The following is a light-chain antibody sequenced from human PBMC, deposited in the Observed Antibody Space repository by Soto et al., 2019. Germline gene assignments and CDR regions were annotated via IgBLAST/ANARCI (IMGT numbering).Light chain of an antibody. CDR2: AAS. J-gene: IGKJ4*01. CDR1: QSVSSNY. CDR3: QHYGRSLPHI. Sequence: EVVLTQAPGTLSSSPGERATLSCRASQSVSSNYLSWYQQRVGQAPRLLIYAASTRATGIPDIFSGSGSATDFALTINILEPEDVAVYYRQHYGRSLPHIFGEGTKVEIK. V-gene: IGKV3-20*01.